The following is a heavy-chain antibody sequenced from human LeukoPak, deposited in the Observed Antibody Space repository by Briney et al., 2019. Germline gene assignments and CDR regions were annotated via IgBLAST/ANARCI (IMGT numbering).Heavy chain of an antibody. J-gene: IGHJ5*02. D-gene: IGHD5-18*01. Sequence: ASVKVSCKASGGTFSSYAISWVRQAPGQWLEWMGRIIPILGIANYAQKFQGRVTITADKSTSTAYVELSSLRSEDTAVYYCAIGTAWFDPWGQGTLVTVSS. CDR2: IIPILGIA. CDR1: GGTFSSYA. CDR3: AIGTAWFDP. V-gene: IGHV1-69*04.